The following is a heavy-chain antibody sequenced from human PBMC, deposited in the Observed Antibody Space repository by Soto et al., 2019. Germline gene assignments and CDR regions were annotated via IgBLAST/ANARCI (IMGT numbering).Heavy chain of an antibody. CDR2: LNPNGGST. J-gene: IGHJ4*02. Sequence: QVQLVQSGAEVKKPGASVKVSCKASGYTFTNSYIHWVRQAPGQGLEWMALLNPNGGSTNYAQYFQGRVTVTRDTSTSTVYMELTSLTSEDTAVYYCARNLAAGDYWGQGTLVTVSS. CDR3: ARNLAAGDY. D-gene: IGHD6-13*01. V-gene: IGHV1-46*01. CDR1: GYTFTNSY.